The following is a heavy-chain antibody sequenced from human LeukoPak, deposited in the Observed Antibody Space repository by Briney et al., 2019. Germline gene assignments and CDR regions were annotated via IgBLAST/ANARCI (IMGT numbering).Heavy chain of an antibody. CDR3: ARVLFSAKTWILGNLREDEAFDI. V-gene: IGHV3-74*01. CDR2: INTDESST. J-gene: IGHJ3*02. Sequence: GTLRLTCAASGFTFSSNWMDWVCQAQGQGRVWVSRINTDESSTSGEDSVKGRFTNSRDNAKNTLYLQKNSLRDEDTAVYYCARVLFSAKTWILGNLREDEAFDIWGQGTMVTVSS. CDR1: GFTFSSNW. D-gene: IGHD5-18*01.